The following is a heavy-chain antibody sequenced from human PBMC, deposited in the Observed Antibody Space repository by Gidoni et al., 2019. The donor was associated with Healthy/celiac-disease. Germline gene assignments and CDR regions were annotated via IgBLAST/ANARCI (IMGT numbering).Heavy chain of an antibody. V-gene: IGHV3-49*05. D-gene: IGHD6-13*01. Sequence: EVQLVESGGGLVKPGRSLRLSCTASGFTFGAYAMSWFRQAPGKGLEWVGFIRSKAYGGTTEYAASVKGRFTISRDDSKSIAYLQMNSLKTEDTAVYYCTRDPETGYSSSWYWADYGMDVWGQGTTVTVSS. CDR1: GFTFGAYA. CDR3: TRDPETGYSSSWYWADYGMDV. CDR2: IRSKAYGGTT. J-gene: IGHJ6*02.